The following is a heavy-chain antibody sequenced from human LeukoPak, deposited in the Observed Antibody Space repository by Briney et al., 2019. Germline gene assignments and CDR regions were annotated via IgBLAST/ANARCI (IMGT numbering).Heavy chain of an antibody. CDR3: ARGGNYYEARALDI. Sequence: GGSLRLSCAASGFTFSSYAMSWVRQAPGKGLEWVSAISGSGGSTYYADSVKGRFTISRDNSKNTLYLQMNSLRAEDTAAYYCARGGNYYEARALDIWGQGTMVTVSS. J-gene: IGHJ3*02. V-gene: IGHV3-23*01. CDR1: GFTFSSYA. CDR2: ISGSGGST. D-gene: IGHD3-22*01.